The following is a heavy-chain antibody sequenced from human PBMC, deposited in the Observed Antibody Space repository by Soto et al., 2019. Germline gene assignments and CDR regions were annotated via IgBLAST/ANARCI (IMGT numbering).Heavy chain of an antibody. V-gene: IGHV3-23*01. Sequence: GGSLRLSCAASGFTFSNYAMSWVRQAPGKGLEWVSAIGGSGASTYYADSVKGRFTISRDNSKNTLFLQMNSLRADDTAIYNCAKDAGMAAFDYWGQGTLVTVSS. CDR3: AKDAGMAAFDY. CDR2: IGGSGAST. CDR1: GFTFSNYA. J-gene: IGHJ4*02. D-gene: IGHD2-8*01.